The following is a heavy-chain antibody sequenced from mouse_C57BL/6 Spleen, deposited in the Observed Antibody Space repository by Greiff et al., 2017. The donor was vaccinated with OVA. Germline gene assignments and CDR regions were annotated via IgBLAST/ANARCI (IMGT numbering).Heavy chain of an antibody. CDR2: ILPGSGST. CDR3: ASRSTVVRDYYAMDY. Sequence: VQLQQSGAELMKPGASVKLSCKATGYTLTGYWIEWVKQRPGHGLEWIGEILPGSGSTNYNEKFKGKATFTADTSSNTAYMQLSSLTTEDSAIYYCASRSTVVRDYYAMDYWGQGTSVTVSS. V-gene: IGHV1-9*01. D-gene: IGHD1-1*01. J-gene: IGHJ4*01. CDR1: GYTLTGYW.